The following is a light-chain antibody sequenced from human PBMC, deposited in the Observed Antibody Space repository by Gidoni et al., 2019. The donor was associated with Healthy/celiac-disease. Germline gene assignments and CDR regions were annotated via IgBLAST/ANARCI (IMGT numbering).Light chain of an antibody. CDR1: QSISSY. J-gene: IGKJ1*01. V-gene: IGKV1-39*01. CDR2: AAS. CDR3: QQSYSTPHWT. Sequence: DIQMTQSPSSLSASVGDRVTITCRASQSISSYLNWYQQKPGKAPKLLIYAASSLQSGVPSRFSGSGSGTDFTLTISSLQPEDFATYYCQQSYSTPHWTFGQGTKVEI.